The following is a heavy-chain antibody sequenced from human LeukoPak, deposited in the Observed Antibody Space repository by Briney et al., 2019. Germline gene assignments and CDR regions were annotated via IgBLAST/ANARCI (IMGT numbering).Heavy chain of an antibody. CDR1: GGSISSSNYY. D-gene: IGHD3-22*01. V-gene: IGHV4-39*07. CDR2: IYYSGST. Sequence: SETLSLTCTVPGGSISSSNYYWGWIRQPPGKGLEWIGSIYYSGSTYYNPSLKSRVTISVDTSKNQFSLKLSSVTAADTAVFYCASGTWGFYDTTVGVYWGQGTLVTVSS. CDR3: ASGTWGFYDTTVGVY. J-gene: IGHJ4*02.